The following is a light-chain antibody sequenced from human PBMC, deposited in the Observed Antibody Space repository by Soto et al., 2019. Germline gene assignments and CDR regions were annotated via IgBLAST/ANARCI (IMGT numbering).Light chain of an antibody. CDR3: QTWGTGIQV. J-gene: IGLJ1*01. Sequence: VLTQSPSASASLGASVKLTCTLSSGHSSYAIAWHQQQPEKGPRYLMKLNSDGSHYKGGGIPDRFSGSSSGAERYLTISSLQSEDEADYYCQTWGTGIQVFGTGTQLTVL. CDR2: LNSDGSH. V-gene: IGLV4-69*01. CDR1: SGHSSYA.